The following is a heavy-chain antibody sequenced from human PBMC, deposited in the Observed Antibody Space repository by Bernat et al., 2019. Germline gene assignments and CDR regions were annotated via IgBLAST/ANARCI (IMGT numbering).Heavy chain of an antibody. J-gene: IGHJ3*02. CDR3: TRESGSSGYYGGFDM. CDR1: GFTLSRHG. V-gene: IGHV3-30*03. CDR2: ISGDGSRK. D-gene: IGHD3-22*01. Sequence: VQLVESGGGLVKPGGSLRLSCAASGFTLSRHGMNWVRQAPGKGLEWVAGISGDGSRKYYADSVQGRFSIARDNSKNTLYLQMNSLRDEDTAVYYCTRESGSSGYYGGFDMWGQGTLVTVSS.